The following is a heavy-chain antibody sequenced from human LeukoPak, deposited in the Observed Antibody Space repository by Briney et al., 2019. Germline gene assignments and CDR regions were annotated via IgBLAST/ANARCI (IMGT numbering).Heavy chain of an antibody. J-gene: IGHJ6*03. D-gene: IGHD3-22*01. V-gene: IGHV3-53*01. CDR2: IYSGGST. CDR3: AKDVYYDSSGYYYAYYMDV. Sequence: QSGGSLRLSCAASGFTVSSNYMSWVRQAPGKGLEWVSVIYSGGSTYYADSVKGRFTISRDNSKNTLYLQMNSLRAEDTAVYYCAKDVYYDSSGYYYAYYMDVWGKGTTVTISS. CDR1: GFTVSSNY.